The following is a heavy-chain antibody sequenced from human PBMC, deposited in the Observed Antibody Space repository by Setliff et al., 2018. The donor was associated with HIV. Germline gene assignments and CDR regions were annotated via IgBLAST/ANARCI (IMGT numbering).Heavy chain of an antibody. J-gene: IGHJ3*01. CDR3: ARPRVFDSFDV. CDR1: GYMILGYK. D-gene: IGHD6-6*01. V-gene: IGHV1-2*06. Sequence: ASVKVSCKAIGYMILGYKMNWVRQAPGQGLEWIGRISPNNGAAEYAPKFQGRVSMTLDTSISTAYSEIPRLTSDDAAVYFCARPRVFDSFDVWGQGTKVTVSS. CDR2: ISPNNGAA.